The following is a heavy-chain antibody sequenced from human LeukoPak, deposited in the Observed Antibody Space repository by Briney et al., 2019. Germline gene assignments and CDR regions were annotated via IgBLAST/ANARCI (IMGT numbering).Heavy chain of an antibody. D-gene: IGHD2-2*01. J-gene: IGHJ3*02. V-gene: IGHV4-31*03. Sequence: SETLSLTCTVSGGSISIVGYYWSWIRQHPGKGLEWIGYIYYSGSTYYNPSLKSRVTISVDTSKNQFSLKLSSVTAADTAVYYCARDPGYCRRTTCYGGAFDIWGQGTMATVSS. CDR2: IYYSGST. CDR3: ARDPGYCRRTTCYGGAFDI. CDR1: GGSISIVGYY.